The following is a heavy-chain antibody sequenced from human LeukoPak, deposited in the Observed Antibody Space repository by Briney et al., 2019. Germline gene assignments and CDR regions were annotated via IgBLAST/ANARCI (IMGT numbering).Heavy chain of an antibody. D-gene: IGHD2-2*01. CDR2: IIPIFGTA. J-gene: IGHJ6*03. CDR3: ARVGYCSSTSCPNDGYYYYMDV. V-gene: IGHV1-69*05. Sequence: ASVKVSCKASGGTFSSYAISWVRQAPGQGLEWMGGIIPIFGTANYAQKFQGRVTITTDESTSTAYMELSSLRSENTAVYYCARVGYCSSTSCPNDGYYYYMDVWGKGTTVTVSS. CDR1: GGTFSSYA.